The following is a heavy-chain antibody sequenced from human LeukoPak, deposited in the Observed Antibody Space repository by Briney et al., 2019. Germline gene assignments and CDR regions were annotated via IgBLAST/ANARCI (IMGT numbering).Heavy chain of an antibody. J-gene: IGHJ3*02. Sequence: SVKVSCKTSGGTFSSYTITWVRQAPGQGLEWMRGIIPIFGTTNYAQKFQGRVTITADESTSTAYMELSSLRSEDTAVYYCARGWQLGGDLGDAFDIWGQGTMVTVSS. D-gene: IGHD2-21*01. CDR1: GGTFSSYT. CDR3: ARGWQLGGDLGDAFDI. CDR2: IIPIFGTT. V-gene: IGHV1-69*13.